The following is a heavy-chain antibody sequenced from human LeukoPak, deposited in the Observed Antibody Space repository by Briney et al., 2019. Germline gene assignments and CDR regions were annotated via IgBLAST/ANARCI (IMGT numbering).Heavy chain of an antibody. J-gene: IGHJ4*02. V-gene: IGHV3-74*01. CDR1: GFTFSSYW. CDR3: ASQENWNLFDY. CDR2: INSDGSST. D-gene: IGHD1-1*01. Sequence: GGSLRLSCAASGFTFSSYWMHWVRHAPGKGLVWVSRINSDGSSTSYADSVKGRFTISRDNAKNTLYLQMNSLRAEGTAVYYCASQENWNLFDYWGQGTLVTVSS.